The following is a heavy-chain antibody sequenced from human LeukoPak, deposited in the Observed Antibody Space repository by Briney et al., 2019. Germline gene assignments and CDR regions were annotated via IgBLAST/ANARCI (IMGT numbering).Heavy chain of an antibody. V-gene: IGHV3-7*03. J-gene: IGHJ1*01. CDR2: IREDGSEK. CDR3: AKDHSSGWYTNEYFQH. Sequence: GGSLRLSCAASGLTFSGFWMSWVRQAPGKGLEWVANIREDGSEKHYVDSVKGRFTISRDNAKDSLYLQMNSLRVEDTAVYYCAKDHSSGWYTNEYFQHWGQGTLVTVSS. CDR1: GLTFSGFW. D-gene: IGHD6-19*01.